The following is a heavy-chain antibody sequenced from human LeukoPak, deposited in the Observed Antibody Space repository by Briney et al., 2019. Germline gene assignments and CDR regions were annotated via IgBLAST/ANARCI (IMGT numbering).Heavy chain of an antibody. V-gene: IGHV5-51*01. CDR1: GYSFTSYW. CDR3: ARRAAYTNTWLDP. CDR2: IYPGESET. J-gene: IGHJ5*02. Sequence: GESLKISCKGSGYSFTSYWIAWVRQVPGKGLEWMGIIYPGESETRYSPSFQGQVTISADKSSSTAYLQWSSLKASDTAMYFCARRAAYTNTWLDPWGQGTLVTVSS. D-gene: IGHD2-2*02.